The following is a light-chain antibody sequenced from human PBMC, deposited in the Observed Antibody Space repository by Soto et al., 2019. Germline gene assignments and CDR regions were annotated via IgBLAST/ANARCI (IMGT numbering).Light chain of an antibody. CDR2: DVS. CDR3: QQRSNWPPDVT. J-gene: IGKJ1*01. Sequence: IVLTQSPATLSLYPGAGATLSCRGSPNISNYLIWYQQKPGQAPRLLIYDVSNRAAGIPARFSGSGSGTDFTLTISSLEPEDFAVYYCQQRSNWPPDVTFGQGTKVDIK. V-gene: IGKV3-11*01. CDR1: PNISNY.